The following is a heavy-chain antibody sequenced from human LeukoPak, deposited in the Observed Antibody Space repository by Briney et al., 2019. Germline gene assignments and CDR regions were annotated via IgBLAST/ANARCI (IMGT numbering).Heavy chain of an antibody. V-gene: IGHV1-2*02. CDR2: INPNSGDT. Sequence: GASVKVSCKAFGYTFTGYYMHLVRQAPGQGLEWMAWINPNSGDTKYVQKLQGRVTMTRDTSISTAYMELRRLRSDDTAVYYCARELLDRRGGVYAFDIWGRGTMVTVSS. CDR3: ARELLDRRGGVYAFDI. J-gene: IGHJ3*02. CDR1: GYTFTGYY. D-gene: IGHD3-3*01.